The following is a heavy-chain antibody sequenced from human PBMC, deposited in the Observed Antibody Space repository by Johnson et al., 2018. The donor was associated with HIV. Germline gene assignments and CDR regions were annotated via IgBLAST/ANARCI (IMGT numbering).Heavy chain of an antibody. D-gene: IGHD3-22*01. Sequence: QVQLVESGGGVVQHGGSLRLSCAASGFTFSSYGMHWVRQAPGKGLEWVAFIYYDGIKKYYADSVRGRLTISRDNLKNTVYLQMNSLRAEDTAVYYCARAYNYYDSSGYYPDAFDIWGQGTMVTVSS. J-gene: IGHJ3*02. V-gene: IGHV3-33*01. CDR1: GFTFSSYG. CDR3: ARAYNYYDSSGYYPDAFDI. CDR2: IYYDGIKK.